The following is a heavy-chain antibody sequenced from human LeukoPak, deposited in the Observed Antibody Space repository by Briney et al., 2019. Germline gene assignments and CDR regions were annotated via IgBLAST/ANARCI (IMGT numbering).Heavy chain of an antibody. J-gene: IGHJ4*02. CDR2: ISGSGGST. D-gene: IGHD6-19*01. CDR3: AKKRGSGWRYYFDY. Sequence: GGSLRLSCAASGFTFSSYAMSWLPQAPGKGLEWVSAISGSGGSTYYADSVKGRFTISRDNSKNTLYLQMNSLRAEDTAVYYCAKKRGSGWRYYFDYWGQGTLVTVSS. CDR1: GFTFSSYA. V-gene: IGHV3-23*01.